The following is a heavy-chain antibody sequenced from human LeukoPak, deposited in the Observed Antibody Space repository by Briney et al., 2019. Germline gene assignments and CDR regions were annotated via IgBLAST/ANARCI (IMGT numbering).Heavy chain of an antibody. CDR3: AGVGCGGDCYPYNWFDP. J-gene: IGHJ5*02. V-gene: IGHV1-2*02. CDR2: INPNSGGT. CDR1: GYTLTGYY. D-gene: IGHD2-21*01. Sequence: ASVKVSCKASGYTLTGYYMHWVRQAPGQGLEWMGWINPNSGGTNYAQKFQGRVTMTRDTSISTAYMELSRLRSDDTAMYYCAGVGCGGDCYPYNWFDPWGQGTLVTVSS.